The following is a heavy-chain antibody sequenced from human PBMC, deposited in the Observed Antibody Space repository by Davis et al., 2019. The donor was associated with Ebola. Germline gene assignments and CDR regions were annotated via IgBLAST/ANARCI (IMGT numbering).Heavy chain of an antibody. CDR2: MNPNSGNT. V-gene: IGHV1-8*01. J-gene: IGHJ5*02. CDR3: TRSETSSGWFDP. D-gene: IGHD6-25*01. CDR1: GYTFTSHD. Sequence: AASVKVSCKASGYTFTSHDINWVRQATGQGLEWMGWMNPNSGNTGYAQMFQGRVTMTRNTSITTAYMELSNLRSEDTAVYYCTRSETSSGWFDPWGQGTPVTVSS.